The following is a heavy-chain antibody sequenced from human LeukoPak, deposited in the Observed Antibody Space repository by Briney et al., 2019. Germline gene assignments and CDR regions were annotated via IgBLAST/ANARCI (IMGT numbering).Heavy chain of an antibody. D-gene: IGHD4-17*01. J-gene: IGHJ4*02. CDR2: ISYDGSHT. CDR1: GFTFSSFR. V-gene: IGHV3-30*04. Sequence: SGGSLRLPCAPSGFTFSSFRMHGARQAQGKGLEWLAVISYDGSHTYYADSVQGRFTISRDNSKNTLYLQMNNLRAEDTAVYYCARESYGDYYFDHWGQGTLVTVSS. CDR3: ARESYGDYYFDH.